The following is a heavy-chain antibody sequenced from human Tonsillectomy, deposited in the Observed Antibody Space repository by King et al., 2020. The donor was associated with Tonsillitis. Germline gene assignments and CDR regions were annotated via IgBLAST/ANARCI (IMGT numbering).Heavy chain of an antibody. CDR1: GGSISSSNYY. Sequence: QLQESGPGLVKPSETLSLTCIVSGGSISSSNYYWGWIRQPPGKGLEWIGSIYYSGNTYYSPSLKSQVTISVDTSKNQFSLKLTSVTAADTAVFYCARGPTIKYFDYWGRGTLVTVSS. D-gene: IGHD2-2*01. J-gene: IGHJ4*01. V-gene: IGHV4-39*01. CDR2: IYYSGNT. CDR3: ARGPTIKYFDY.